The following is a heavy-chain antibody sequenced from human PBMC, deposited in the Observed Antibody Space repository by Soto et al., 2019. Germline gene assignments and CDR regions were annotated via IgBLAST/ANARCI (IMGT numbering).Heavy chain of an antibody. D-gene: IGHD2-2*03. CDR1: GFTFSNAW. J-gene: IGHJ4*02. V-gene: IGHV3-15*01. CDR3: TTQDGYCSSTSCYQSLDY. Sequence: EVQLVESGGGLVKPGGSLRLSCAASGFTFSNAWMSWVRQAPGKGLEWVGRIKSKTDGGTTDYAAPVKGRFTISRDDSKNTLSLHMNILQTEDIAVYYCTTQDGYCSSTSCYQSLDYWVQGTLVTVSS. CDR2: IKSKTDGGTT.